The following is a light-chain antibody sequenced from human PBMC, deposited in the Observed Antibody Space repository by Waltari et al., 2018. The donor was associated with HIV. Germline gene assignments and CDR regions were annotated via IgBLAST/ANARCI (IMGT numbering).Light chain of an antibody. V-gene: IGLV1-47*02. CDR1: TSNVGNNF. CDR2: SVN. CDR3: ATWDVSLGASYV. J-gene: IGLJ1*01. Sequence: QSVLTQPPSASGTPRQRVTISCSGTTSNVGNNFVSWYQQLPGTAPNPLFFSVNPRLSGVPYRFSGSKSGASASLAISGLRSEDEGDYHCATWDVSLGASYVFGAGTKVTVL.